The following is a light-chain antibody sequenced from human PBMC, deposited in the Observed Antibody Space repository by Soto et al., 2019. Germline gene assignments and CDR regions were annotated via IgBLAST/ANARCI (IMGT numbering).Light chain of an antibody. V-gene: IGKV1-9*01. J-gene: IGKJ1*01. Sequence: DIQLTQSPSFLSASVGDRVTITCRASQGISSYLAWYQQKPGKAPKVLIYDASSLQSGVPSRFSGSGSGTEFTLTIDSLQPDDVATYYCLRYNAFSQTFGQGTKVDIK. CDR1: QGISSY. CDR3: LRYNAFSQT. CDR2: DAS.